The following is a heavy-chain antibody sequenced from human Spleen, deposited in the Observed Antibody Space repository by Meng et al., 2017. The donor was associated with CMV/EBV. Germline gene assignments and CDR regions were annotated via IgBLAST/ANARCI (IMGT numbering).Heavy chain of an antibody. CDR1: GYSISSGYY. CDR3: ARETTYYDFWSGYLDY. CDR2: MYHSGST. Sequence: SETLSLTCTVSGYSISSGYYWGWIRQPPGKGLEWIGSMYHSGSTYYNPSLESRVTMSVDTSKNQFSLKLSSVTAADTAVYYCARETTYYDFWSGYLDYWGQGTLVTVSS. J-gene: IGHJ4*02. D-gene: IGHD3-3*01. V-gene: IGHV4-38-2*02.